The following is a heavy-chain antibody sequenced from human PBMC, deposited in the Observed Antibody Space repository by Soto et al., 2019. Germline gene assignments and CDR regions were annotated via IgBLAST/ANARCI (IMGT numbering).Heavy chain of an antibody. D-gene: IGHD1-1*01. CDR3: VRDGTKTLRDWFDP. Sequence: QVQLRESGPGLVKPSETLSLTCTVSGASISGFYWSWIRKSAGKGLEWIGRIYATGTTDYNPSLKNRVMMSVDTSKKQFSLKLRSVTAADTAVYYCVRDGTKTLRDWFDPWGQGISVTVSS. CDR2: IYATGTT. J-gene: IGHJ5*02. V-gene: IGHV4-4*07. CDR1: GASISGFY.